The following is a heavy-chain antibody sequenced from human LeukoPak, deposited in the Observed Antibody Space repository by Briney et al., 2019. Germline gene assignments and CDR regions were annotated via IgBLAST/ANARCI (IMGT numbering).Heavy chain of an antibody. CDR2: IWYDGSNK. D-gene: IGHD6-6*01. J-gene: IGHJ3*02. CDR1: GFTFSSYG. Sequence: GGSLRLSCVASGFTFSSYGMHWVRQATGKGLEWVAVIWYDGSNKYYADSVQGRFTISRDNSRNTLYLQMNTLRAEDTAVYYCARDRQYSSSPGNAFDIWGQGTMVTVSS. CDR3: ARDRQYSSSPGNAFDI. V-gene: IGHV3-33*01.